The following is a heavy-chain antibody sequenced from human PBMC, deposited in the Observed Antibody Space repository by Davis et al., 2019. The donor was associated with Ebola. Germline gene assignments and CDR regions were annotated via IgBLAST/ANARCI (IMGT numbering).Heavy chain of an antibody. Sequence: GGSLRLSCAASGFTFGSYEIHWFPQAPGKGLEWISYISGSGSAIHYADSVKGRFTISRDNAKNSLSLQMNSLRAEDTAIYYCTRSPSTAAFPLDYWGPGTLVTVSS. J-gene: IGHJ4*02. CDR3: TRSPSTAAFPLDY. CDR2: ISGSGSAI. V-gene: IGHV3-48*03. D-gene: IGHD6-6*01. CDR1: GFTFGSYE.